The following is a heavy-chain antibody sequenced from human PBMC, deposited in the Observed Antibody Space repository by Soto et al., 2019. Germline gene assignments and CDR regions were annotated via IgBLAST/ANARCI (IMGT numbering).Heavy chain of an antibody. CDR1: GFTFSSDA. J-gene: IGHJ6*02. D-gene: IGHD1-26*01. Sequence: GGSLRLSCAASGFTFSSDAMSWVRQAPGKGLEWVSAISGSGGSTYYADSVKGRFTISRDNSKNTLYLQMNSLRAEDTAVYYCAKDGIVGATLLYYYGMYVWGQGTTVTVSS. V-gene: IGHV3-23*01. CDR3: AKDGIVGATLLYYYGMYV. CDR2: ISGSGGST.